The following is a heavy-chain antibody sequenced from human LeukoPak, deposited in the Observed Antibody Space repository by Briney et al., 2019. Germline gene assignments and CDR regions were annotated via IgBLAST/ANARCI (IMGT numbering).Heavy chain of an antibody. D-gene: IGHD6-19*01. Sequence: GGSLRLSCAASTFTLSSYTMNWVRQAPGKGLEWVSGIHWNGGSTGYADSVKGRFTISRDNAKNSLYLQMNSLRAEDTALYYCARGYSSGCLDYWGQGSLVTVSS. V-gene: IGHV3-20*04. CDR3: ARGYSSGCLDY. CDR2: IHWNGGST. J-gene: IGHJ4*02. CDR1: TFTLSSYT.